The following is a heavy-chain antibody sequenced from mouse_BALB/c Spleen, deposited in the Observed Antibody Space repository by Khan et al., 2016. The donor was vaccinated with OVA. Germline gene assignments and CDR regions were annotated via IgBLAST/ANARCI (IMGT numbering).Heavy chain of an antibody. V-gene: IGHV1S81*02. Sequence: MQLQESGAELVKPGASVRMSCKASGYTFTNYYLYWVKQRPGHGLEWIGDINPSNGGTNFNEKFKNKVTLTVDKSSRTAYMQLSSLTSEDSAVYYGSRSGYGTLAYWGQGTLVTVSA. J-gene: IGHJ3*01. CDR3: SRSGYGTLAY. CDR2: INPSNGGT. CDR1: GYTFTNYY. D-gene: IGHD2-1*01.